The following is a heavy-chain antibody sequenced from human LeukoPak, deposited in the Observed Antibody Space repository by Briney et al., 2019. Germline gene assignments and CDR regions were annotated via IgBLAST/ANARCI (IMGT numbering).Heavy chain of an antibody. CDR1: GGSISSYY. Sequence: PSETLSLTCTVSGGSISSYYWSWIRQPPGKALEWIGYISYSGSTNYNPSLKSRVTISVDTSKNQFSLKLNSVTAADTAFYYCARSRDGYNSYWFDPWGQGTLVTVSS. J-gene: IGHJ5*02. CDR2: ISYSGST. V-gene: IGHV4-59*01. CDR3: ARSRDGYNSYWFDP. D-gene: IGHD5-24*01.